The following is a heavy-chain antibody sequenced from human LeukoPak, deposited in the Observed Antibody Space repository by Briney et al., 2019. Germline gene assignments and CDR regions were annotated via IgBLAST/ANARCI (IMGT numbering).Heavy chain of an antibody. D-gene: IGHD4-17*01. V-gene: IGHV3-21*04. J-gene: IGHJ4*02. Sequence: PGGSLRLSCAASGFTFSSYSMNWVRQAPGKGLEWVSSISSSSSYIYYADSVKGRFTISRDNAKNSLYLQMNSLRAEDTAVYYCAKMALTIRIYGEFDYWGQGTLVTVSS. CDR2: ISSSSSYI. CDR1: GFTFSSYS. CDR3: AKMALTIRIYGEFDY.